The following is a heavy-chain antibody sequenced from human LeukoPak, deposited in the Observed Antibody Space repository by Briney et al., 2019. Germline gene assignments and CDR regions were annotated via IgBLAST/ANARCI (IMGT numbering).Heavy chain of an antibody. J-gene: IGHJ5*02. CDR2: INPNSGGT. Sequence: GASVKVSCKASGYTFTGYYMHWVRQAPGQGLEWVGWINPNSGGTNYAQKFQGRVTMTRDTSINTAYMELSRLRSDDTAVYYCARLDRGPSSGYGSIWYNWFDPWGQGTLVTVSS. CDR3: ARLDRGPSSGYGSIWYNWFDP. D-gene: IGHD6-13*01. CDR1: GYTFTGYY. V-gene: IGHV1-2*02.